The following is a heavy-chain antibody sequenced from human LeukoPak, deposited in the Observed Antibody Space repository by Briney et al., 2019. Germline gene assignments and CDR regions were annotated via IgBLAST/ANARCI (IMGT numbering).Heavy chain of an antibody. Sequence: PSETLSLTCDVYGGSFSGYYWSWIRQPPGKGLEWIGEINHRGSTNYNPSLKSRVTISVDTSKNQFSLKLTSVTAADAAAYYCARGGIVVATDYWGQGTLVTVSS. CDR3: ARGGIVVATDY. D-gene: IGHD6-19*01. J-gene: IGHJ4*02. V-gene: IGHV4-34*01. CDR2: INHRGST. CDR1: GGSFSGYY.